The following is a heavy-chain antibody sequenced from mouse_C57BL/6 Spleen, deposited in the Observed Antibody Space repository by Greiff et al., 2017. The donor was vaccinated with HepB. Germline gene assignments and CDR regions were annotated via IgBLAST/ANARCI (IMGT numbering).Heavy chain of an antibody. D-gene: IGHD2-4*01. Sequence: VQLQQSGPELVKPGASVKISCKASGYAFSSSWMNWVKQRPGKGLEWIGRIYPGDGDTNYNGKFKGKATLTADKSSSTAYMQLSSLTSEDSAVYFCARSGGYDYDVDYWGHSTTLTVSS. CDR3: ARSGGYDYDVDY. J-gene: IGHJ2*01. CDR2: IYPGDGDT. V-gene: IGHV1-82*01. CDR1: GYAFSSSW.